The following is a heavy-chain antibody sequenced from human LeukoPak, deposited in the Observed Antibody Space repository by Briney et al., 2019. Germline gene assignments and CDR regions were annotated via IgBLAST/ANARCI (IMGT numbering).Heavy chain of an antibody. J-gene: IGHJ4*02. CDR3: AREETLLWFGD. CDR2: IYHSGST. D-gene: IGHD3-10*01. CDR1: GGSISSGGYY. Sequence: SQTLSLTCTVSGGSISSGGYYWSWIRQPPGKGLEWIGYIYHSGSTYYNPSLKSRVTISVDRSKNQFSLKLSSVTAADTAVYYCAREETLLWFGDWGQGTLVTVSS. V-gene: IGHV4-30-2*01.